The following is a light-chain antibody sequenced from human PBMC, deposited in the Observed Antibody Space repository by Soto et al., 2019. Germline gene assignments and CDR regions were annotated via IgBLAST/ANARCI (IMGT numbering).Light chain of an antibody. CDR2: EAS. V-gene: IGKV1-13*02. CDR1: QGIRSS. Sequence: AIQLTQPPSSLSASVGDRVTITCRASQGIRSSLAWFQQKAGNPPKVLIYEASVLETGVSSRFSGSGSGTDFTLSISSLQPEDFATYYCQQFNSYPWTFGQGTTVEAK. CDR3: QQFNSYPWT. J-gene: IGKJ1*01.